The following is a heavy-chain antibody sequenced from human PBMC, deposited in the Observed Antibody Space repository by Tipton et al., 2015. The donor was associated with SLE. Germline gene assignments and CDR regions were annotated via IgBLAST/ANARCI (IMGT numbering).Heavy chain of an antibody. J-gene: IGHJ4*02. V-gene: IGHV4-38-2*02. CDR3: ARDPSYSSSSQGVDY. CDR1: GYSISSGYY. Sequence: LRLSCAVSGYSISSGYYWGWIRQPPGKGLEWIGSIYHSGSTYYNPSLKSRVTISVDTSKNQFSLKLSSVTAADTAVYYCARDPSYSSSSQGVDYWGQGTLVTVSS. CDR2: IYHSGST. D-gene: IGHD6-6*01.